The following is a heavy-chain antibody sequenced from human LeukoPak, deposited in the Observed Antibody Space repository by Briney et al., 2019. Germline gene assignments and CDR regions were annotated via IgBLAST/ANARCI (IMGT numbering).Heavy chain of an antibody. D-gene: IGHD2/OR15-2a*01. CDR1: GYTFTNYG. CDR2: ISAYNGNT. CDR3: ARELASNIRAFDL. J-gene: IGHJ3*01. V-gene: IGHV1-18*01. Sequence: ASVKVSCKASGYTFTNYGISWVRQAPGQGLEWMGWISAYNGNTNYAQNFQGRVTMTTDTSTSTAYMEVRSLRSDDTAVYYCARELASNIRAFDLWGQGTMVTVSS.